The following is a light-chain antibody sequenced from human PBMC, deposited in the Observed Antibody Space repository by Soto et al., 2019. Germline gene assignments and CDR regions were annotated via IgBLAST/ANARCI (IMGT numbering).Light chain of an antibody. CDR2: SNN. J-gene: IGLJ2*01. Sequence: QSVLTQPPSASGTPGQRVTISCSGSNSNIGSNTVNWHQQLPGTAPKLLIYSNNQRPSGVPDRFSGSKSGTSASLAISGLQSEDEADYYCAAWDDSLSGPVFGGGTKVTVL. V-gene: IGLV1-44*01. CDR1: NSNIGSNT. CDR3: AAWDDSLSGPV.